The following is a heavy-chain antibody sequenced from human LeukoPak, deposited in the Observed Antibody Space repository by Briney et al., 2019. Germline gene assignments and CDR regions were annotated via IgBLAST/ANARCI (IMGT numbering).Heavy chain of an antibody. CDR1: GYSFTSYW. CDR3: ARTDYSSGWSPLQH. CDR2: IYPGDSDT. V-gene: IGHV5-51*01. Sequence: GESLKISCKGSGYSFTSYWIGWVRQTPGKGLEWMGIIYPGDSDTRYSPSFQGQVTISADKSISTAYLQWSSLKASDTTMYYCARTDYSSGWSPLQHWGQGTLVTVSS. D-gene: IGHD6-19*01. J-gene: IGHJ1*01.